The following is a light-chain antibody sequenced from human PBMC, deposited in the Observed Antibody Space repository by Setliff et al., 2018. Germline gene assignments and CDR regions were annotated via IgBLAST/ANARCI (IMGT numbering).Light chain of an antibody. Sequence: HSALAQPASVSGSPGQSITIYCIGSSSDIGAYDYVAWYQQHPGKAPKLMIYDVSHRPSGVSHRFSASKSGNTASLTISGLQVEDEADYYCSSYSTRTSLDVFGTGTKVT. CDR1: SSDIGAYDY. CDR2: DVS. V-gene: IGLV2-14*03. CDR3: SSYSTRTSLDV. J-gene: IGLJ1*01.